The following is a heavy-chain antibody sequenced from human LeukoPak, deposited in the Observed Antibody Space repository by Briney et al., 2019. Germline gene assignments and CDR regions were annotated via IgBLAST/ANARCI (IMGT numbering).Heavy chain of an antibody. Sequence: SETLSLTCTVSGGSISSSSYYWGWLRQPPGKGLEWIGSIYYSGGTYYNPSLKSRVTISVDTSKNQFSLKLSSVTAADTAVYYCARRLDCSSTSCYHYYYYGMDVWGQGTTDTVSS. J-gene: IGHJ6*02. D-gene: IGHD2-2*01. CDR2: IYYSGGT. V-gene: IGHV4-39*01. CDR3: ARRLDCSSTSCYHYYYYGMDV. CDR1: GGSISSSSYY.